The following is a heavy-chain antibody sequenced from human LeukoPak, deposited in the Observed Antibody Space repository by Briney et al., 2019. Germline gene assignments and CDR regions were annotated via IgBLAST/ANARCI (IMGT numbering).Heavy chain of an antibody. Sequence: SETLSLTCTVPGGSVSSYYWSWIRQPAGKGLEWIGRTYTGGSTNYNPSLKRRVIMSVDKPKNQFSLNLSSVTAADTAVYYCARVRCSSTSCYWYYGLDVWGQGTTVTVSS. CDR3: ARVRCSSTSCYWYYGLDV. V-gene: IGHV4-4*07. CDR2: TYTGGST. D-gene: IGHD2-2*01. CDR1: GGSVSSYY. J-gene: IGHJ6*02.